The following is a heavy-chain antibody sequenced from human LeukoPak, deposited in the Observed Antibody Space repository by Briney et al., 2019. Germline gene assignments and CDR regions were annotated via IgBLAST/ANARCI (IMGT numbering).Heavy chain of an antibody. J-gene: IGHJ3*02. Sequence: GGSLRLSCAASGFTFSSYGMHWVRQAPGKGLEWVAVISYDGSNKYYADSVKGRFTISRDNSKNTLYLQMNSLRAEDTAVYYCAKGRAATRNDAFDIWGQGTMVTVSS. CDR1: GFTFSSYG. CDR3: AKGRAATRNDAFDI. V-gene: IGHV3-30*19. D-gene: IGHD2-15*01. CDR2: ISYDGSNK.